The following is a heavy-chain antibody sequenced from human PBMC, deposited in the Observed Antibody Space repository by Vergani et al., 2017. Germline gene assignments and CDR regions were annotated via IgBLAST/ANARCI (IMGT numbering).Heavy chain of an antibody. V-gene: IGHV3-9*01. D-gene: IGHD6-13*01. J-gene: IGHJ4*02. CDR1: GFTFDDYA. Sequence: EVQLVESGGGLVQPGRSLRLSCAASGFTFDDYAMHWVRQAPGQGLEWVSGISWNSGSIGYADSVKGRFTISRDNATNSLYLQMNSLRAEDTALYYCAKEKDSSSWYLGVIEYWGQGTLVNGSS. CDR2: ISWNSGSI. CDR3: AKEKDSSSWYLGVIEY.